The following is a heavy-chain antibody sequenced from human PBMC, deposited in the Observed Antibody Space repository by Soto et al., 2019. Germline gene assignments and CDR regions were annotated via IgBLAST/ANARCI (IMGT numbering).Heavy chain of an antibody. V-gene: IGHV1-2*02. D-gene: IGHD3-3*01. J-gene: IGHJ4*02. Sequence: ASVTVSCKASRYTFTGYYMHWVRQAPGQGLEWMGWINPNSGGTNYAQKFQGRVTMTRDTSISTAYMELSRLRSDDTAVYYCARDFFGVVITPDYWGQGTLVTVSS. CDR3: ARDFFGVVITPDY. CDR2: INPNSGGT. CDR1: RYTFTGYY.